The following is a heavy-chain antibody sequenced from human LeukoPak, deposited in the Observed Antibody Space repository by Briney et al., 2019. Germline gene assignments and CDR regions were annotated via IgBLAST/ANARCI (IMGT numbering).Heavy chain of an antibody. J-gene: IGHJ5*02. Sequence: SETLSLTRTVSGYSISSGYYWGWIRQPPGKGLEWIGSIYHSGSTYYNPSLKSRVTISVDTSKNQFSLKLSSVTAADTAVYYCARETQYQSNNWFDPWGQGTLVTVSS. D-gene: IGHD2-2*01. CDR1: GYSISSGYY. CDR2: IYHSGST. V-gene: IGHV4-38-2*02. CDR3: ARETQYQSNNWFDP.